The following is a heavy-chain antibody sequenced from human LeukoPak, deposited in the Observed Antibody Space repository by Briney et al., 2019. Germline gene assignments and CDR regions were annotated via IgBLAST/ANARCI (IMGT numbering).Heavy chain of an antibody. CDR1: GGSISSYY. D-gene: IGHD4-23*01. CDR2: IYYSGST. J-gene: IGHJ3*02. Sequence: SETLSLTCTGSGGSISSYYWSWIRQPPGKGLEWIGYIYYSGSTNYNPSLKSRVTISVDTSKNQFSLKLSSVTAADTAVYYCARRTTVVTDAFDIWGQGTMVTVSS. CDR3: ARRTTVVTDAFDI. V-gene: IGHV4-59*08.